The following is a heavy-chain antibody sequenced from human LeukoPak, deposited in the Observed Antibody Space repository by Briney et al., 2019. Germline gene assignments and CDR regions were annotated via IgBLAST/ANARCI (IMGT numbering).Heavy chain of an antibody. CDR1: GFTFSSYE. J-gene: IGHJ4*02. CDR3: ARMAVAGQYSDF. V-gene: IGHV3-48*03. Sequence: PGGSLRLSCAASGFTFSSYEMNWVRQAPGKGLEWVSYISTSGDSSYYADSVKGRFTISRDNARNSLYLQMNSLRAEDSAIYYCARMAVAGQYSDFWGQGTLVTVTS. CDR2: ISTSGDSS. D-gene: IGHD6-19*01.